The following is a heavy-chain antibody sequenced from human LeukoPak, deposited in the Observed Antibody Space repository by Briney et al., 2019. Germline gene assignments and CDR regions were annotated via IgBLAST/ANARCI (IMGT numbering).Heavy chain of an antibody. D-gene: IGHD3-16*01. V-gene: IGHV3-30*03. J-gene: IGHJ4*02. Sequence: GGSLRLSCAASGFTFSNYGMHCVRQAPGKGLEWVAGISEDGINKYYADSVKGRFTISRDNSKDTLYLQMNSLRVEDTAVYYCARAVGPFDYWGQGTLVTVSS. CDR1: GFTFSNYG. CDR3: ARAVGPFDY. CDR2: ISEDGINK.